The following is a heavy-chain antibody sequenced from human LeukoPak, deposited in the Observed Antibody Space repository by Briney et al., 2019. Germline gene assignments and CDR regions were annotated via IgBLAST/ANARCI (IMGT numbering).Heavy chain of an antibody. Sequence: GGSLRLSCAASGFTFSSYWMHWVRQAPGKGLVWVSCINSDGSSTSYADSVKGRFTISRDNAKNTLYLQMNSLRAEDTAVYYCARDLDLDSSGYPTDAFDIWGQGTMVTVSS. J-gene: IGHJ3*02. D-gene: IGHD3-22*01. CDR3: ARDLDLDSSGYPTDAFDI. V-gene: IGHV3-74*01. CDR1: GFTFSSYW. CDR2: INSDGSST.